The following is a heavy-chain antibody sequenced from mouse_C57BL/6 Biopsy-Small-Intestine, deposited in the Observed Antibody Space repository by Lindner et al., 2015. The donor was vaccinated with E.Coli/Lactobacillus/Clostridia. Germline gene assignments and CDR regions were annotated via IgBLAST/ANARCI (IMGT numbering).Heavy chain of an antibody. Sequence: VQLQESGTVLARPGASVKMSCKASGYTFTSYWMHWVKQRPGQGLEWIGAIYPENSDTSYNQKFKGKAKLTAVTSANTAYMELSSLTNEDSAVYYCARRDSSSFWFAYWGQGTLVTVSA. J-gene: IGHJ3*01. CDR1: GYTFTSYW. V-gene: IGHV1-5*01. CDR3: ARRDSSSFWFAY. CDR2: IYPENSDT. D-gene: IGHD3-2*01.